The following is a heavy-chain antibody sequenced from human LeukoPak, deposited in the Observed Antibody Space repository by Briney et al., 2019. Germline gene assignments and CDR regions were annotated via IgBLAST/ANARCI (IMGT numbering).Heavy chain of an antibody. D-gene: IGHD1-7*01. CDR2: ISSSGSTI. J-gene: IGHJ4*02. CDR3: ARGSGTTLLGIDY. Sequence: PGGSLRLSCAASGFTFSDYYMSWIRQAPGKGLXXXSYISSSGSTIYYADSVKGRFTISRDNAKNSLYLQMNSLRAEDTAVYYCARGSGTTLLGIDYWGQGTLVTVSS. V-gene: IGHV3-11*01. CDR1: GFTFSDYY.